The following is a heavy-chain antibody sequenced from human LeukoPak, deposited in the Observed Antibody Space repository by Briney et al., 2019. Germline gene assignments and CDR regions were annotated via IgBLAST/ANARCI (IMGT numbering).Heavy chain of an antibody. J-gene: IGHJ4*02. V-gene: IGHV1-46*01. D-gene: IGHD2-21*02. Sequence: ASVKVSCKASGYTLTSNYMHWVRKAPDQGLEWMEIITPGGGSTSYAQKFQGRVTMTRDTSTSTVYMELSSLRSEDTAVYYCARGSRLAYCGGDCYLGFDYWGQGTLVTVSS. CDR3: ARGSRLAYCGGDCYLGFDY. CDR1: GYTLTSNY. CDR2: ITPGGGST.